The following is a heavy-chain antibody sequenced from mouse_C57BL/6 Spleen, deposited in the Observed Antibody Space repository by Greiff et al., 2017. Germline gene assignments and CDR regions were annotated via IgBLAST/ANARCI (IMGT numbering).Heavy chain of an antibody. CDR3: EGENEGVSNFGD. V-gene: IGHV1-55*01. J-gene: IGHJ2*01. CDR1: GYTFTSYW. D-gene: IGHD6-2*01. CDR2: IYPGSGST. Sequence: QVQLQQPGAELVKPGASVKMSCKASGYTFTSYWITWVKQRPGQGLEWIGDIYPGSGSTNYNEKFKSKATLTVDTSSSTAYMQLSSLTSEDSAVYYCEGENEGVSNFGDWGQGTTLTVSS.